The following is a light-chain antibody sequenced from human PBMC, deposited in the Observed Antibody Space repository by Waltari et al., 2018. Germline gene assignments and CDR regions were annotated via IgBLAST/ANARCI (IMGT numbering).Light chain of an antibody. Sequence: IVLTQSPATLSFSPGGRATLSSRASQTVRNFLALYLQKPGQAPRLLIFDSSSRHPGIPAKFRVSGSGTDFTLTDSNLEPENFAVYYCRKQSNWLYTFGPGTTVEIK. V-gene: IGKV3-11*01. CDR3: RKQSNWLYT. CDR2: DSS. J-gene: IGKJ2*01. CDR1: QTVRNF.